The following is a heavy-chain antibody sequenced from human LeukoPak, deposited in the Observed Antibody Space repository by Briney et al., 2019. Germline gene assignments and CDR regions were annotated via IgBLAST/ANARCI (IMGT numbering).Heavy chain of an antibody. CDR3: AREDIRLDYFDY. J-gene: IGHJ4*02. CDR2: ISGSGVTM. V-gene: IGHV3-48*03. CDR1: GFTFSSYE. D-gene: IGHD6-19*01. Sequence: GGSLRLSCAASGFTFSSYEMNWVRQAPGRGLEWVSYISGSGVTMYYADSVKGRFTIPRDDAKNSLYLQMNSLRAEDTAVYYCAREDIRLDYFDYWGQGTLVTVSS.